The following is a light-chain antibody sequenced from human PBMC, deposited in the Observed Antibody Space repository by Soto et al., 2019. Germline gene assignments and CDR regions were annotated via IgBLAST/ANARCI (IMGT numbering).Light chain of an antibody. Sequence: EIVLTQSPATLSLSPGEGATLSWRASQSVSSYLAWYQQKPGQAPRLLIYGASSRATGIPDRFSGSGSGTDFTLTISSLEPEDFAVYYCQQYGSSPWTFGQGTKVDIK. V-gene: IGKV3-20*01. J-gene: IGKJ1*01. CDR2: GAS. CDR1: QSVSSY. CDR3: QQYGSSPWT.